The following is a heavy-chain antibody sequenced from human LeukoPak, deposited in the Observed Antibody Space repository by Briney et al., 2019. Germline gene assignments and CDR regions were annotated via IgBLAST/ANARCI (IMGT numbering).Heavy chain of an antibody. CDR2: ISGSGGST. CDR3: ARVRPGRSSLVDAFDI. D-gene: IGHD6-6*01. Sequence: SGGSLRLSCAASGFTFSSYAMSWVRQAPGKGLEWVSAISGSGGSTYYADSVKGRFTISRDNSKNTLYPQMNSLRAEDTAVYYCARVRPGRSSLVDAFDIWGQGTMVTVSS. CDR1: GFTFSSYA. J-gene: IGHJ3*02. V-gene: IGHV3-23*01.